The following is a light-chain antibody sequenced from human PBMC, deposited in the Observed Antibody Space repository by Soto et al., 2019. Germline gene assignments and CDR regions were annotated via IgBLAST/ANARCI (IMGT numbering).Light chain of an antibody. CDR1: QSVASN. J-gene: IGKJ5*01. CDR3: QQYDKWPYT. Sequence: IVLKQSPATLSVSPGERATLSCRTSQSVASNLAWYQQKPGKAPRLLIFGSFIRAPGFPVRFRGTGSGSEFTLTISGLQSEDGATYYCQQYDKWPYTFGQATRLEI. V-gene: IGKV3-15*01. CDR2: GSF.